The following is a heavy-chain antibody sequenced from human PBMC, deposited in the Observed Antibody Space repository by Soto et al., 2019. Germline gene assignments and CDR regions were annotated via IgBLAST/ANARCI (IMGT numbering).Heavy chain of an antibody. CDR3: AREDSIIIPAVSDF. Sequence: GGSLRHSCTVSGFPFNDYAINWVRQAPGKGLEWVSSVSKSDYTYYSDSVKGRFTISRDNAKNSVSLQMNTLRVEDTAVYYCAREDSIIIPAVSDFWGQGTLVTVSS. D-gene: IGHD2-2*01. CDR2: VSKSDYT. J-gene: IGHJ4*02. V-gene: IGHV3-21*01. CDR1: GFPFNDYA.